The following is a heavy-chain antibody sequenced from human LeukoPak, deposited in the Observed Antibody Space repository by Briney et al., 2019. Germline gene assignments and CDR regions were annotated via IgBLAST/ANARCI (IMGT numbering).Heavy chain of an antibody. CDR3: ARSLYDYVWGSYRWDFDY. D-gene: IGHD3-16*02. CDR2: INPNSGGT. CDR1: GYTFTGYY. V-gene: IGHV1-2*02. Sequence: ASVKVSCKASGYTFTGYYMHWVRQAPGQGLGWMGWINPNSGGTNYAQKFQGRVTMTRDTSISTAYMELSRLRSDDTAVYYCARSLYDYVWGSYRWDFDYWGQGTLVTVSS. J-gene: IGHJ4*02.